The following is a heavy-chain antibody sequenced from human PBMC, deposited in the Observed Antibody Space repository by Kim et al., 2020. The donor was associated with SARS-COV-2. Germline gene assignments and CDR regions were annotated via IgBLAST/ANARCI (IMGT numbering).Heavy chain of an antibody. V-gene: IGHV3-23*01. D-gene: IGHD4-17*01. CDR3: VRCDGDSLLQWYLDL. CDR2: IRGDGVTT. Sequence: GGSLRLSCAASGFRFRKYAMSWVRQAPGKGLEWVSGIRGDGVTTHYAQSVKGRFIISRDNSKNTLDLEMRRLRAEDTAEYYCVRCDGDSLLQWYLDLWGQGNLVTVSS. CDR1: GFRFRKYA. J-gene: IGHJ2*01.